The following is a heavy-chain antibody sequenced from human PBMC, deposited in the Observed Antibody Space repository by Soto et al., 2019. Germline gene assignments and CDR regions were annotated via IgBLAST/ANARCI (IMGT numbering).Heavy chain of an antibody. Sequence: GGSLRLSCAASGFSFRAYSMNWVRQAPGKGLEWVASISSASSFIYYADSVGGRFTVSRDNANNSVFLQMTTLRVEDTAVYYCARGLYDFWSGYLHSLGVSDSWGQGTLVTVSS. V-gene: IGHV3-21*01. D-gene: IGHD3-3*01. CDR1: GFSFRAYS. CDR2: ISSASSFI. J-gene: IGHJ4*02. CDR3: ARGLYDFWSGYLHSLGVSDS.